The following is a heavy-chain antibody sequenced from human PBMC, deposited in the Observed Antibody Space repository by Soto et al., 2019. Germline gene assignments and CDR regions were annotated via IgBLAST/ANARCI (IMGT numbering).Heavy chain of an antibody. J-gene: IGHJ5*02. CDR2: ISSSSSYI. D-gene: IGHD2-21*02. V-gene: IGHV3-21*01. CDR1: GFTFSSYS. CDR3: ARDVTRAARYNWFDP. Sequence: EVQLVESGGGLVKPGGSLRLSCADSGFTFSSYSMNWVRQAPGKGLEWVSSISSSSSYIYYADSVKGRFTISRDNAKNSLYLQMNSLRAEDTAVYYCARDVTRAARYNWFDPWGQGTLVTVSS.